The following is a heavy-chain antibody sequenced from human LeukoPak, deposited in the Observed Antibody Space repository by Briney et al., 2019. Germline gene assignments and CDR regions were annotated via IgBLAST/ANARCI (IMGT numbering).Heavy chain of an antibody. CDR1: GGSISSYY. CDR2: IYYSGST. Sequence: SETLSLTCTVSGGSISSYYWSWIRQPPGKGLEWIGYIYYSGSTNYNPSLKSRVTMSVDTSKDQFSLKLSSVTAADTAVYYCAREVARSGSSAFDYWGQGTLVTVSS. V-gene: IGHV4-59*12. CDR3: AREVARSGSSAFDY. J-gene: IGHJ4*02. D-gene: IGHD1-26*01.